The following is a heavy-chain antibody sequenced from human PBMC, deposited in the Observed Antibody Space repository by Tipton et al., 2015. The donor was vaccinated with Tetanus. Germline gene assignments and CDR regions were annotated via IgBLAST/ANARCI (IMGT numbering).Heavy chain of an antibody. CDR1: GGSFSSFY. CDR3: ARGSGWADF. V-gene: IGHV4-59*12. D-gene: IGHD6-19*01. J-gene: IGHJ4*02. Sequence: TLSLTCAVSGGSFSSFYWSWIRQPPGKGLEWIGYICYSGSTYYNPSLKSRVTISADTSRNQFSLTLSSVTAADTAVYYCARGSGWADFWGQGTQVTVSS. CDR2: ICYSGST.